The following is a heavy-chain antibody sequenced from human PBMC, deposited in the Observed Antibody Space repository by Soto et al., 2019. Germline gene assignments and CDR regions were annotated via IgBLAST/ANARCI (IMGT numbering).Heavy chain of an antibody. CDR2: ISYDGSKK. Sequence: QVQLVESGGGVVQPGRSLRLSCAVSGLTFRSYGMHWVRQAPGKGLEWVAIISYDGSKKYYVDSVKGRFTISRANSRSTLYLDMNGLRVEDTAVYYCANDTGDCSSISCNPGNNWFDPWGQGTLGTVSS. CDR1: GLTFRSYG. V-gene: IGHV3-30*18. CDR3: ANDTGDCSSISCNPGNNWFDP. J-gene: IGHJ5*02. D-gene: IGHD2-2*01.